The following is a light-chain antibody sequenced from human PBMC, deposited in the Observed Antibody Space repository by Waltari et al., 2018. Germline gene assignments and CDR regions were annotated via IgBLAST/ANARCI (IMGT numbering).Light chain of an antibody. CDR2: DVS. J-gene: IGLJ3*02. Sequence: QSALTQPASVSGSPGQSITISCTGTSRDVGGYNYLTWYQQHPGKAPKLMIFDVSKRPSGVSNRFSGAKSGNTASLTISGLQAEDEAEYHCSSYTSTNTWVFGGGTKLTVL. CDR1: SRDVGGYNY. CDR3: SSYTSTNTWV. V-gene: IGLV2-14*03.